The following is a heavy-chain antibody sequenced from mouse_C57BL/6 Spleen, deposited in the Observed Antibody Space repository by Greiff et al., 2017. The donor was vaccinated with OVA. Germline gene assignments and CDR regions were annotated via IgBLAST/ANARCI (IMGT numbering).Heavy chain of an antibody. CDR1: GYAFSSSW. CDR3: ASGADGYYPYYFDY. V-gene: IGHV1-82*01. J-gene: IGHJ2*01. Sequence: QVQLQQSGPELVKPGASVKISCKASGYAFSSSWMNWVKQRPGKGLEWIGRIYPGDGDTNYNGKFKGKATLTADKSSSTAYMQLSSLTSEDSAVYFCASGADGYYPYYFDYWGQGTTLTVSS. D-gene: IGHD2-3*01. CDR2: IYPGDGDT.